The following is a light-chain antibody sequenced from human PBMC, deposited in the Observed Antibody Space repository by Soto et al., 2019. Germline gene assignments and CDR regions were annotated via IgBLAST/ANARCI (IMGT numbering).Light chain of an antibody. Sequence: EIVLTQSPGTLSLSPGERATLSCRASQSVSSSYLAWYQQKPGQAPRLLIYGASSRATGIPDRFSGTGSGTDFTITISRLEPEAFAVYYCQQYGSSPFTFGPGTKVDIK. J-gene: IGKJ3*01. V-gene: IGKV3-20*01. CDR3: QQYGSSPFT. CDR1: QSVSSSY. CDR2: GAS.